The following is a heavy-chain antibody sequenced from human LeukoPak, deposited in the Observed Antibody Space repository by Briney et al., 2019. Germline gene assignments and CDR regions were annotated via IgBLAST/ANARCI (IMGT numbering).Heavy chain of an antibody. Sequence: SETLSLTCAVYGGSFRGYYWSWIRQPPGKGLEWIGEINHSGSTNYNPSLKSRVTISVDTSKNQFSLKLSSVTAADTAVYYCATIAARGVGYYYYYMDVWGKGTTVTVSS. CDR3: ATIAARGVGYYYYYMDV. CDR2: INHSGST. D-gene: IGHD6-13*01. CDR1: GGSFRGYY. J-gene: IGHJ6*03. V-gene: IGHV4-34*01.